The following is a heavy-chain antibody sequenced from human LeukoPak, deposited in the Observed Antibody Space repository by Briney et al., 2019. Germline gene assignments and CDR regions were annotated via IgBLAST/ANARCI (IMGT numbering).Heavy chain of an antibody. Sequence: ASVKVSCKASGGTFSSYAISWVRQAPGQGLEWMGRIIPILGIANYAQKFQGRVTITADKSTSTAYMELSSLRSEDTAVYYCARTGYSSYNWFDPWGQGTLVTVSS. J-gene: IGHJ5*02. CDR2: IIPILGIA. CDR1: GGTFSSYA. V-gene: IGHV1-69*04. CDR3: ARTGYSSYNWFDP. D-gene: IGHD6-13*01.